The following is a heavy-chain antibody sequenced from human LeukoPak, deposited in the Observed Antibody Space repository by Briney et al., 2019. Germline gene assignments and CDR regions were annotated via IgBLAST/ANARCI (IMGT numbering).Heavy chain of an antibody. CDR2: IYTSGNT. CDR3: AREYYASGSSPFY. Sequence: PSETLSLTCTVSGDSISSGSYYGNWIRQPAGKGLEWIGRIYTSGNTNYNPSLKNRVTISVDTSKNQFSLKLRSVTAADTAVYYCAREYYASGSSPFYWGQGILVTVSS. V-gene: IGHV4-61*02. D-gene: IGHD3-10*01. CDR1: GDSISSGSYY. J-gene: IGHJ4*02.